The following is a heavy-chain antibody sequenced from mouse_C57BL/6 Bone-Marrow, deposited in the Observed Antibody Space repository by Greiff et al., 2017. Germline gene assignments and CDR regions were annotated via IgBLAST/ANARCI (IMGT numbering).Heavy chain of an antibody. Sequence: EVQLQQSGPELVKPGASVKISCKASGYSFTGYYMNWVKQSPEKSLEWIGEINPSTGGTTYNQKFKAKATLTVAKSSSTAYMQHKGLTSEDSAVYYCARWSYGRYFDVWGTGTTVTVSS. CDR2: INPSTGGT. D-gene: IGHD2-12*01. CDR1: GYSFTGYY. V-gene: IGHV1-42*01. J-gene: IGHJ1*03. CDR3: ARWSYGRYFDV.